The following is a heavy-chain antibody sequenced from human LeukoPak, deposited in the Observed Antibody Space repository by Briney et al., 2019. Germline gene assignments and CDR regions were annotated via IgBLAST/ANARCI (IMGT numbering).Heavy chain of an antibody. V-gene: IGHV4-4*07. Sequence: SSETLSLTCTVSGGSISSYYWSWIRQPAGKGLEWIGRIYTSGSTNYNPSLKSRVTMSVDTSKNQFSLKLSSVTAADTAVYYCAGGITIFGVVPLYSWFDPWGQGTLVTVSS. CDR3: AGGITIFGVVPLYSWFDP. CDR1: GGSISSYY. CDR2: IYTSGST. J-gene: IGHJ5*02. D-gene: IGHD3-3*01.